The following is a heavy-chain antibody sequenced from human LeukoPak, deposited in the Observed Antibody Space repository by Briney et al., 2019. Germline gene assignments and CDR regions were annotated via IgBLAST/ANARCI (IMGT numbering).Heavy chain of an antibody. D-gene: IGHD1-26*01. CDR3: ARVTLVWGAWDI. CDR2: IIPIFGTA. J-gene: IGHJ3*02. V-gene: IGHV1-69*13. CDR1: GGTFSSYA. Sequence: ASVKVSCKASGGTFSSYAISWVRQAPGQGLEWMGGIIPIFGTANYAQKFQGSVTITADESTSTAYMELSSLRSEDTAVYYCARVTLVWGAWDIWGQGTMVTVSS.